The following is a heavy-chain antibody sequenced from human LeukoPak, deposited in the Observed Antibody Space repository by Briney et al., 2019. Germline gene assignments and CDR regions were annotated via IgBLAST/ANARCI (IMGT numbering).Heavy chain of an antibody. V-gene: IGHV4-61*02. Sequence: SQTLSLTCTVSGGSISSGSYYWSWIRQPAGKGLEWIGRIYTSGSTSYNPSLKSRVTISVDTSKNQFSLKLSSVTAADTAVYYCARDQKGDLNYYYMDVWGKGTTVTVSS. CDR3: ARDQKGDLNYYYMDV. CDR1: GGSISSGSYY. J-gene: IGHJ6*03. CDR2: IYTSGST.